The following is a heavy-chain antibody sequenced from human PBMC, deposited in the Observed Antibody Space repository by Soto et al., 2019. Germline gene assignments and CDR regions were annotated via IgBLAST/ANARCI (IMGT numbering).Heavy chain of an antibody. V-gene: IGHV3-30*18. J-gene: IGHJ4*02. CDR1: GLTFSPYD. Sequence: QVQLVESGGGVVQPGRSLRLSCAASGLTFSPYDMHWVRQAPGKGLEWVALILYDGTNKYYGDSVKGRFTISRDNSKNTLYLQMNSLRADDTAVYYCAKGGGGSGWYYFDYWGQGTLVTVSS. CDR3: AKGGGGSGWYYFDY. CDR2: ILYDGTNK. D-gene: IGHD6-19*01.